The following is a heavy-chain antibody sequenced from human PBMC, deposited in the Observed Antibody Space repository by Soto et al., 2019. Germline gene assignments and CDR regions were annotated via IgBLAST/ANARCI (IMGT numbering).Heavy chain of an antibody. J-gene: IGHJ4*02. V-gene: IGHV3-21*06. CDR1: GFTYTRYS. CDR3: ARESEDLTSNFDY. CDR2: ISSTTNYI. Sequence: EMQLVESGGGLVKPGGSLRLSCAASGFTYTRYSMNWVRQAPGKGLEWVSSISSTTNYIYYGDSMKSRFTISRDNAKNSLYLERSSLRAEDTAVYYCARESEDLTSNFDYWGQGTLVTVSS.